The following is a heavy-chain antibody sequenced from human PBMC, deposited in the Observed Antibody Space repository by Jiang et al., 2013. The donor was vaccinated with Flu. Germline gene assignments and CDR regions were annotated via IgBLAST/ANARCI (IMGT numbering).Heavy chain of an antibody. CDR3: ARAGRLYDSSGYWGDDAFDI. CDR2: IYHSGST. D-gene: IGHD3-22*01. V-gene: IGHV4-30-2*01. Sequence: GSGLVKPSETLSLTCTVSGGSISSGGYSWSWIRQPPGKGLEWIGYIYHSGSTYYNPSLKSRVTISVDRSKNQFSLKLSSVTAADTAVYYCARAGRLYDSSGYWGDDAFDIWGQGTVVTVSS. CDR1: GGSISSGGYS. J-gene: IGHJ3*02.